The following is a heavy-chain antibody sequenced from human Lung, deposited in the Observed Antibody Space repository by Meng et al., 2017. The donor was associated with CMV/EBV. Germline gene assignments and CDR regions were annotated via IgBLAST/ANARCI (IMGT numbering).Heavy chain of an antibody. CDR1: GFTFSSYA. CDR3: ARVNVPAANYYYYYGMDV. V-gene: IGHV3-30*04. CDR2: ISYDGSNK. Sequence: SLKISCAASGFTFSSYAMHWVRQAPGKGLEWVAVISYDGSNKYYADSVKGRFTISRDNSKNTLYLQMNSLRAEDTAVYYCARVNVPAANYYYYYGMDVWGQGXTVT. D-gene: IGHD2-2*01. J-gene: IGHJ6*02.